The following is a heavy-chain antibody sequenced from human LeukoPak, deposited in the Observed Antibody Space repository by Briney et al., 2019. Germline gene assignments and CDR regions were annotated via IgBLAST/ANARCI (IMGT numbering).Heavy chain of an antibody. CDR1: GGSFSGYY. D-gene: IGHD3-10*01. J-gene: IGHJ4*02. Sequence: SETLSLTCAVYGGSFSGYYWSWIRQPPGKGLEWIGEINHSGSTNYNPSLKSRVTISVDTSKNQFSLKLSSVTAEDTAVYYCARGEVIISYWGQGTLVTVSS. CDR3: ARGEVIISY. V-gene: IGHV4-34*01. CDR2: INHSGST.